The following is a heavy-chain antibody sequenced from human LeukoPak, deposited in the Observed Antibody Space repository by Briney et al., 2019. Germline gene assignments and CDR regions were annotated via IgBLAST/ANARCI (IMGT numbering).Heavy chain of an antibody. J-gene: IGHJ4*02. CDR3: TTDATGVLLWFGELSTGDY. CDR2: IKSKTDGGTT. V-gene: IGHV3-15*01. CDR1: GFTFSNAW. Sequence: GGSLRLSCAASGFTFSNAWMSWVRQAPGKGLEWVGRIKSKTDGGTTDYAAPVKGRFTISRDVSKNTLYLQMNSLKTEDTAVYYCTTDATGVLLWFGELSTGDYWGQGTLVTVSS. D-gene: IGHD3-10*01.